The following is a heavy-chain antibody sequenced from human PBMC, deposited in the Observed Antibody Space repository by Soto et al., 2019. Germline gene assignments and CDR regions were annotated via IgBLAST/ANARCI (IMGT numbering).Heavy chain of an antibody. CDR3: AIRRIIGYWSSNRCYDWGAFDI. CDR2: ISGSGGST. D-gene: IGHD2-2*01. V-gene: IGHV3-23*01. Sequence: GGSLRLSCAASGFTFSSYAMSWVRQAPGKGLEWVSAISGSGGSTYYADSVKGRFTISRDNSKNTLYLQMNSLRAEDTAVYYCAIRRIIGYWSSNRCYDWGAFDIWGQVTMVTVSS. J-gene: IGHJ3*02. CDR1: GFTFSSYA.